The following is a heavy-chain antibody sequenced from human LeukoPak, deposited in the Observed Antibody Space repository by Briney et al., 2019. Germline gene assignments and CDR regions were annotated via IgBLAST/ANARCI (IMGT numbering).Heavy chain of an antibody. CDR3: ARVRSHYYDSSGYQYYFDY. CDR1: GGSISSYY. J-gene: IGHJ4*02. D-gene: IGHD3-22*01. V-gene: IGHV4-4*07. Sequence: SETLSLTCTVSGGSISSYYWSWIRQPAGKGLEWIGRIYTSGSTNYNPSLKSRVTMSVDTSKNQFSLKLSSATAADTAVYYCARVRSHYYDSSGYQYYFDYWGQGTLVTVSS. CDR2: IYTSGST.